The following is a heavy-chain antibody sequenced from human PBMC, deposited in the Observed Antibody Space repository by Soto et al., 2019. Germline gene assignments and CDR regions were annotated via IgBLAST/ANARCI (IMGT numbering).Heavy chain of an antibody. CDR1: GSTFPASF. J-gene: IGHJ4*02. CDR3: AREWQRGTDD. V-gene: IGHV1-2*02. Sequence: ASGTLSCTSSGSTFPASFLHWVRQAPGQGLEWLGWIFPGSGGTNYAQKFQGSVTMTRDTSINTAYMELSRLTSDDTGVYYCAREWQRGTDDWVQGALVTVSS. D-gene: IGHD6-25*01. CDR2: IFPGSGGT.